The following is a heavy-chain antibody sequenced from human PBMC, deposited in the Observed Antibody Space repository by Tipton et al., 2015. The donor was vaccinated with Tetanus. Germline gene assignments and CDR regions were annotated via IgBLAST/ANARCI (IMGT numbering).Heavy chain of an antibody. V-gene: IGHV3-7*01. CDR2: IKPDGSDK. Sequence: SLRLSCAASGFTFSDYSMNWVRQAPGKGLEWVANIKPDGSDKYYSDSVKGRLTISRDNAKNSVSLQMSGLRAEDTATYYCFGGDYLGWGQGTLVIVSS. CDR3: FGGDYLG. CDR1: GFTFSDYS. D-gene: IGHD4/OR15-4a*01. J-gene: IGHJ4*02.